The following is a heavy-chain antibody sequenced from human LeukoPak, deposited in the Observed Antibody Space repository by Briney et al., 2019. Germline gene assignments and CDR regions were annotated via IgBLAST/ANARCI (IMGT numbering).Heavy chain of an antibody. Sequence: SETLSLTCTVSGGSISSSSYYWAWIRQPPGKGLEWIGSIHYSGSTNYNPSLKSRVTISVDTSKNQFSLKLTSVTAADTAVYYCARTTEGGYTYGYFYYYYMDVWGKGTTVTISS. CDR3: ARTTEGGYTYGYFYYYYMDV. CDR1: GGSISSSSYY. CDR2: IHYSGST. J-gene: IGHJ6*03. V-gene: IGHV4-39*07. D-gene: IGHD5-18*01.